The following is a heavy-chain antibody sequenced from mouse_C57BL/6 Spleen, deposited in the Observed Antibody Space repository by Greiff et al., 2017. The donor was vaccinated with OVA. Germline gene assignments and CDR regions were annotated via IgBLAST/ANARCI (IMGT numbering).Heavy chain of an antibody. Sequence: VQLQQSGPELVKPGASVKISCKASGYTFTDYYMNWVKQSHGKSLEWIGDINPNNGGTSYNQKFKGKATLTVDKSSSTAYMELRSLTSEDSAVYYCARLSDYYAMDYWGQGTSVTVSS. CDR3: ARLSDYYAMDY. CDR1: GYTFTDYY. J-gene: IGHJ4*01. CDR2: INPNNGGT. V-gene: IGHV1-26*01.